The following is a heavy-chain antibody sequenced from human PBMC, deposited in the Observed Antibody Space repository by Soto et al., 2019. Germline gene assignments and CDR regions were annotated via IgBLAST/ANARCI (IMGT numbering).Heavy chain of an antibody. CDR3: ARTYDDSGPNSGGYGFDI. Sequence: SETLSLTCTVSGGSVSSGNYYWSWIRQPPGKGLEWIGYFYYTGSTSYNPSLKSRVSISLDTSMNQFSLKLSSVTAADTAVYYCARTYDDSGPNSGGYGFDIWGQGTMVTVSS. CDR2: FYYTGST. J-gene: IGHJ3*02. D-gene: IGHD3-22*01. CDR1: GGSVSSGNYY. V-gene: IGHV4-61*01.